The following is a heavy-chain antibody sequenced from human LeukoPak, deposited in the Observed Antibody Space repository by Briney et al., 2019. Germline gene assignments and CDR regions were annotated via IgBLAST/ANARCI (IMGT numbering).Heavy chain of an antibody. CDR1: GGPISSSSYY. J-gene: IGHJ4*02. CDR2: IYYSGST. Sequence: PSETLSLTCTVSGGPISSSSYYWGWIRQPPGKGLEWIGSIYYSGSTYYNPSLKSRVTISVDTSKNQFSLKLGSVTAADTAVYYCARLARLGMITFGGVIAPFDYWGQGTLVTVSS. V-gene: IGHV4-39*01. CDR3: ARLARLGMITFGGVIAPFDY. D-gene: IGHD3-16*02.